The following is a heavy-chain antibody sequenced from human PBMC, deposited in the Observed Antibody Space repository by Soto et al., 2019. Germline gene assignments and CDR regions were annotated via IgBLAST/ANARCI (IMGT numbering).Heavy chain of an antibody. J-gene: IGHJ6*02. CDR2: INWNGGST. Sequence: GGSLRLSCAASGFSFDYYGMSWVRHAPGKGLEWVSGINWNGGSTGYAESVRGRFTISRDNSRNTLYLQMNSLRAEDTAVYYCAKESAYFAPGTWLSHYYYAMDVWGQGTTVTVSS. D-gene: IGHD3-10*01. CDR3: AKESAYFAPGTWLSHYYYAMDV. CDR1: GFSFDYYG. V-gene: IGHV3-20*04.